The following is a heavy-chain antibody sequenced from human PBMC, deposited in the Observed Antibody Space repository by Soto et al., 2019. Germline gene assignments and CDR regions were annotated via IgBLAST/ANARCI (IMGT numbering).Heavy chain of an antibody. Sequence: SCSLRWVRQSPGQRLEWMGWINAGNGNTKYSQKFQGRVTITRDTSASTAYMELSSLRSEDTAVYYCASGYDSTFDYWGQGTLVTVSS. V-gene: IGHV1-3*01. CDR2: INAGNGNT. CDR1: SCS. J-gene: IGHJ4*02. CDR3: ASGYDSTFDY. D-gene: IGHD5-12*01.